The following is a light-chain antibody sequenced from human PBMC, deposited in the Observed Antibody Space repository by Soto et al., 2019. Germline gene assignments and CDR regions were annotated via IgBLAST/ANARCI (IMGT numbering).Light chain of an antibody. Sequence: QSVLTQPASVSGSPGQSITISCTGTSSDGGGYNYVSWYQQHPGKAPKLMIYDVSNRPSGVSNRFSGSKSGNTASLTISGLQAEDEADYYCSSYTTSSTPYVFGTGPKVTVL. CDR2: DVS. CDR1: SSDGGGYNY. J-gene: IGLJ1*01. V-gene: IGLV2-14*01. CDR3: SSYTTSSTPYV.